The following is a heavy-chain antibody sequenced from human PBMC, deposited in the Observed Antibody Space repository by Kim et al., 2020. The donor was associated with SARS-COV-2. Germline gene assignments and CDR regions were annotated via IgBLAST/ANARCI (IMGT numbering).Heavy chain of an antibody. Sequence: ASVKVSCKASGYTFTSYGISWVRQAPGQGLEWMGWISAYNGNTNYAQKLQGRVTMTTDTSTSTAYMELRSLRSDDTAVYYCARARYQRVRGGSLDWFDPWGQGTLVTVSS. V-gene: IGHV1-18*01. CDR1: GYTFTSYG. J-gene: IGHJ5*02. D-gene: IGHD3-10*01. CDR2: ISAYNGNT. CDR3: ARARYQRVRGGSLDWFDP.